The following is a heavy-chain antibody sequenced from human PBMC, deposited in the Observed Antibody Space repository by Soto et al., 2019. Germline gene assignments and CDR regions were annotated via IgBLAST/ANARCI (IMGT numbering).Heavy chain of an antibody. CDR1: GGSISIGGYY. V-gene: IGHV4-31*03. Sequence: PSDTLSLTCTVSGGSISIGGYYWSWILHHPGKGLEWIGYIYYSGSTYYNPSLKSRVTISVDTSKNQFSLKLTSVNTADTAIYYCTRGGDPYKTGHWGQGTLVTVSS. CDR2: IYYSGST. J-gene: IGHJ4*02. D-gene: IGHD2-21*01. CDR3: TRGGDPYKTGH.